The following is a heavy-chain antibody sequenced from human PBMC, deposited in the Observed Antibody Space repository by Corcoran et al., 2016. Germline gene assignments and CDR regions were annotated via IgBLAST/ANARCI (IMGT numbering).Heavy chain of an antibody. Sequence: EVQLVQSGAEVKKPGESLKISCKGSGYSFTSYWIGWVRQMPGKGLEWMGIIYPGDSDTRYSPSFQGQVTISADKSLSTAYLQWSRLKASDTAMYDCARQARIVVVPAAIGGDDYGMDVWGQGTTVTGSS. D-gene: IGHD2-2*02. CDR3: ARQARIVVVPAAIGGDDYGMDV. V-gene: IGHV5-51*01. CDR2: IYPGDSDT. J-gene: IGHJ6*02. CDR1: GYSFTSYW.